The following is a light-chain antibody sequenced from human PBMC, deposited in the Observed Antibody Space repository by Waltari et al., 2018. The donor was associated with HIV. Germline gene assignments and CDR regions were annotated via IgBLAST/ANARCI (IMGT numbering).Light chain of an antibody. V-gene: IGKV1D-8*01. J-gene: IGKJ4*01. CDR3: QQYYSFPLT. CDR2: AAS. Sequence: WYQQKPGEAPKLLISAASTLQREVPSRFSGSGSDTDFSLTISCLQSEDFATYYCQQYYSFPLTFGGGTRVEVK.